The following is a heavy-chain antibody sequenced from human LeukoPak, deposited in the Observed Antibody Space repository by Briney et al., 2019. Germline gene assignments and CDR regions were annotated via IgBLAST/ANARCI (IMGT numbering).Heavy chain of an antibody. J-gene: IGHJ3*02. CDR2: ISSSSSYI. Sequence: PGGSVRLSCAASGFTFSSYSMDWVRQAPGKGLEWVSSISSSSSYIYYADSVKGRFTISRDNAKNSLYLQMNSLRAEDTAVYYCARWPVPYYYGSGKAGAFDIWGQGTMVTVSS. CDR3: ARWPVPYYYGSGKAGAFDI. D-gene: IGHD3-10*01. V-gene: IGHV3-21*01. CDR1: GFTFSSYS.